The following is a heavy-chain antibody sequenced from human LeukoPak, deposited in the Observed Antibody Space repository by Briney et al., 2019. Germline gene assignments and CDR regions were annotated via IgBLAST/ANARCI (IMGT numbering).Heavy chain of an antibody. J-gene: IGHJ4*02. V-gene: IGHV3-53*01. CDR1: GFTVSSNY. CDR2: IYAGGST. D-gene: IGHD6-13*01. Sequence: GGSLRLSCAASGFTVSSNYMSWVRQAPGKGLEWVSLIYAGGSTYYADAVKGRFTISRDNSKNTLYLQMNSLRAEDTAVYYCAREAAAGTLDYWGQGTLVTVSS. CDR3: AREAAAGTLDY.